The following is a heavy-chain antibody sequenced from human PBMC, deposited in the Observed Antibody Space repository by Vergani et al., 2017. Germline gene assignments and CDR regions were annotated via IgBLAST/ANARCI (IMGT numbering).Heavy chain of an antibody. D-gene: IGHD6-19*01. CDR3: ANSPWAERGCYPLGY. CDR2: IRYDGNNT. V-gene: IGHV3-30*02. Sequence: QVQLVESGGGVVQPGGSLRLSCAASGFTLSSYGMHWVRQAPDKGLGWVAFIRYDGNNTYYADSVKGRFTISRDNSKNTLYLQMNSLRTEDTALYYCANSPWAERGCYPLGYWGPGTLVTVSS. J-gene: IGHJ4*02. CDR1: GFTLSSYG.